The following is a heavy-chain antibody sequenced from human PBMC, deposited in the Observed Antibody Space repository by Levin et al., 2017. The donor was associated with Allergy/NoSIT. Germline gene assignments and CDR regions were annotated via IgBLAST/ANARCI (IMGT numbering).Heavy chain of an antibody. D-gene: IGHD6-6*01. Sequence: GGSLRLSCAASGFTFSSYEMNWVRQAPGKGLEWVSYISSSGSTIYYADSVKGRFTISRDNAKNSLYLQMNSLRAEDTAVYYCARDISNGGGFYSSSSKAYNWFDPWGQGTLVTVSS. CDR1: GFTFSSYE. V-gene: IGHV3-48*03. CDR3: ARDISNGGGFYSSSSKAYNWFDP. CDR2: ISSSGSTI. J-gene: IGHJ5*02.